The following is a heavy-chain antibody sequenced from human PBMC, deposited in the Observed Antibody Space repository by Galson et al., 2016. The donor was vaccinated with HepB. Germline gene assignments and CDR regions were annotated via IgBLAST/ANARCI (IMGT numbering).Heavy chain of an antibody. CDR2: IYRGDST. Sequence: SLRLSCAASGFTASNTYMTWVRQAPGKGLEWVPVIYRGDSTHYADSVKGRFTVSRDNSKNTVYLQMSSLRAEDTAVYYCASGHYTLGYSAYANWGRDAWGSAATSTRSS. J-gene: IGHJ6*04. CDR3: ASGHYTLGYSAYANWGRDA. V-gene: IGHV3-66*01. D-gene: IGHD5-12*01. CDR1: GFTASNTY.